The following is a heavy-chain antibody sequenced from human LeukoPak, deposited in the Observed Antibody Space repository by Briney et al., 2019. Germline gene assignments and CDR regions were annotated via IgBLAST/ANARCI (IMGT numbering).Heavy chain of an antibody. D-gene: IGHD2-8*01. V-gene: IGHV4-4*07. Sequence: KPSETLSLTCTVSGGSISGYYWSWIRRPAGKGLEWIGRIYTSGSTNYNPSLKSRVTMSVDRSKRQFSLKLSSVTAADTAVYYCARDVWTNSLDYWGQGTLVTVSS. CDR2: IYTSGST. CDR3: ARDVWTNSLDY. CDR1: GGSISGYY. J-gene: IGHJ4*02.